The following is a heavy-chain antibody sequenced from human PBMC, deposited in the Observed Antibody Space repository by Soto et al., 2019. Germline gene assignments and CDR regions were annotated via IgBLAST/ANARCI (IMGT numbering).Heavy chain of an antibody. CDR1: GYTFTSYG. CDR2: ISAYNGNT. J-gene: IGHJ3*01. CDR3: ATAMRVYCRSYPPSGRSAFDR. Sequence: ASVKVSCKASGYTFTSYGISWVRQAPGQGLEWMGWISAYNGNTNYAQKLQGRVTITTDTSTSTAYMELKSLRSDDTAVYYCATAMRVYCRSYPPSGRSAFDRWGQGTMVTVSS. D-gene: IGHD1-26*01. V-gene: IGHV1-18*01.